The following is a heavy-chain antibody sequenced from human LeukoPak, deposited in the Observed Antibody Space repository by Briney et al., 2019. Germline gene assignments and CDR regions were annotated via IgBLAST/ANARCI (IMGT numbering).Heavy chain of an antibody. CDR2: IYYSGST. D-gene: IGHD1-7*01. Sequence: PSETLSLTCTVSGGSISSYYWSWIRQPPGKGLEWIGYIYYSGSTNYNPSLKSRVTISVDTSKNQFTLRLSSVTAADTAVYYCARAKLELQEFDYWGQGTLVTVSS. CDR3: ARAKLELQEFDY. V-gene: IGHV4-59*08. J-gene: IGHJ4*02. CDR1: GGSISSYY.